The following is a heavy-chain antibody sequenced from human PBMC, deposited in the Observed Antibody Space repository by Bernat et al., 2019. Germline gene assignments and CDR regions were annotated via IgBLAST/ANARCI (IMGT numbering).Heavy chain of an antibody. CDR2: IYYSGST. J-gene: IGHJ3*02. V-gene: IGHV4-59*01. Sequence: QVQLQESGPGLVKPSETLSLTCTVSGGSISSYYWSWIRQPPGKGLEWIGYIYYSGSTNYNPSPKSRVTLSVDTSKNQFSLKLSSVNAADTAVYYCARETVTSAFDIWGQGTMVTVSS. CDR3: ARETVTSAFDI. D-gene: IGHD2-21*02. CDR1: GGSISSYY.